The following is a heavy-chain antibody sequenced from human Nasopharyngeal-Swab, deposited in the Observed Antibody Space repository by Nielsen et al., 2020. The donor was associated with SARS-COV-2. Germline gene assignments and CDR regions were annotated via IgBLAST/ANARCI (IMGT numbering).Heavy chain of an antibody. CDR2: IYYSGST. Sequence: SETLSLTCTVSGGSISSSSYYWGWIRQPPGKGLEWIGSIYYSGSTYYNPSLKSRVTISVDTSKNQFSLKLSSVTAADTAVYYCARCNAYCGGDCYSHSNYYYYYGMDVWGQGTTVTVSS. CDR3: ARCNAYCGGDCYSHSNYYYYYGMDV. D-gene: IGHD2-21*02. J-gene: IGHJ6*02. V-gene: IGHV4-39*07. CDR1: GGSISSSSYY.